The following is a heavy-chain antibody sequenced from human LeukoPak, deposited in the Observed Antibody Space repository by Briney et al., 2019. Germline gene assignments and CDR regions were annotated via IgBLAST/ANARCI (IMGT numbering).Heavy chain of an antibody. Sequence: PSETLSLTCTISGGSISSSSYYWGWIRQPPGKGLVWIGSIYYSGSTYYNPSLKSRVTISVDTSKNQFSLKLSSVTAADTAVYYCAAYYYDSSGYYSWGKGTTVTVSS. CDR2: IYYSGST. D-gene: IGHD3-22*01. V-gene: IGHV4-39*01. CDR3: AAYYYDSSGYYS. J-gene: IGHJ6*04. CDR1: GGSISSSSYY.